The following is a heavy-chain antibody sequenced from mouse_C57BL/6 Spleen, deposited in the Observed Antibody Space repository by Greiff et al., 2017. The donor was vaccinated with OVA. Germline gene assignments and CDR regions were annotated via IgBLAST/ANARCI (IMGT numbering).Heavy chain of an antibody. D-gene: IGHD3-3*01. Sequence: VQLKQSGPELVKPGASVKISCKASGYTFTDYYMNWVKQSHGKSLEWIGDINPNNGGTSYNQKFKGKATLTVDKSSSTAYMELRSLTSEDSAVYYCAGDRTWFAYWGQGTLVTVSA. CDR2: INPNNGGT. CDR1: GYTFTDYY. CDR3: AGDRTWFAY. J-gene: IGHJ3*01. V-gene: IGHV1-26*01.